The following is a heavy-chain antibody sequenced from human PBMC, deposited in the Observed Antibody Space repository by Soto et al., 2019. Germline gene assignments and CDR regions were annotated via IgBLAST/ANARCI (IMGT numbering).Heavy chain of an antibody. J-gene: IGHJ6*02. CDR3: ASIAAAGTRYYYGMDV. CDR1: GYTFTSYD. V-gene: IGHV1-8*01. D-gene: IGHD6-13*01. CDR2: MNPNSGNT. Sequence: ASVQVSCKASGYTFTSYDINWVRQATGQGLEWMGWMNPNSGNTGYAQKFQGRVTMTRNTSISTAYMELSSLRSEDTAVYYCASIAAAGTRYYYGMDVWGQGTTVTVSS.